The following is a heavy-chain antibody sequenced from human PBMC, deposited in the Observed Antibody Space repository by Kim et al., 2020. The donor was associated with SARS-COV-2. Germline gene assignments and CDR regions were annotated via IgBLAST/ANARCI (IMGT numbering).Heavy chain of an antibody. J-gene: IGHJ5*02. D-gene: IGHD3-3*01. CDR2: INPNSGNT. V-gene: IGHV1-8*01. Sequence: ASVKVSCKASGYTFTSYDINWVRQATGQGLEWMGWINPNSGNTGYAQKFQGRVTMTRNTSISTAYMELSSLRSEDTAVYYCARGGVVTIFGGVIIRWFDPWGPGTLVTVSS. CDR3: ARGGVVTIFGGVIIRWFDP. CDR1: GYTFTSYD.